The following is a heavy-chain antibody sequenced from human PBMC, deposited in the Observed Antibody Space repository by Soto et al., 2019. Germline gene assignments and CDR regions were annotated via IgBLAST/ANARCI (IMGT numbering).Heavy chain of an antibody. V-gene: IGHV3-21*01. CDR1: GFTFSSYS. J-gene: IGHJ4*02. CDR3: ARATYYYDSSGFRYPVDY. D-gene: IGHD3-22*01. CDR2: ISSSSSYI. Sequence: RLSCAASGFTFSSYSMNWVRQAPGKGLEWVSSISSSSSYIYYADSVKGRFTISRDNAKNSLYLQMNSLRAEDTAVYYCARATYYYDSSGFRYPVDYWGQGTLVTVS.